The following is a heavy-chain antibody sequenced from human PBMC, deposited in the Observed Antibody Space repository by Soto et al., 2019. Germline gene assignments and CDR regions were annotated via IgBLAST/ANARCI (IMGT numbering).Heavy chain of an antibody. V-gene: IGHV4-59*01. CDR2: IYYSGTT. D-gene: IGHD6-13*01. CDR1: GGSFSGYS. Sequence: SETLSLTCTFSGGSFSGYSWSWIRQPPGKGLEWLGYIYYSGTTKYNPSLESRVTISVDTSKNQFSLKLNSVTAADTAVFYCAREVAYSTSWFDPWGQGTLVTVSS. CDR3: AREVAYSTSWFDP. J-gene: IGHJ5*02.